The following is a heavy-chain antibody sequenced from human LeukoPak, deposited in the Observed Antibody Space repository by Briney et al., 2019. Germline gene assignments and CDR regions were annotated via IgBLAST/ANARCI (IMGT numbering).Heavy chain of an antibody. Sequence: ASVKVSCKASGYTFTSYGISWVRQAPGQGLEWMRWISAYNGNTNYAQKLQGRVTMTTDTSTSTAYMELRSLRSDDTAVYYCARVPTTARGYLDYYYYGVDVWGQGTTVTVSS. J-gene: IGHJ6*02. CDR3: ARVPTTARGYLDYYYYGVDV. V-gene: IGHV1-18*01. CDR1: GYTFTSYG. CDR2: ISAYNGNT. D-gene: IGHD4-11*01.